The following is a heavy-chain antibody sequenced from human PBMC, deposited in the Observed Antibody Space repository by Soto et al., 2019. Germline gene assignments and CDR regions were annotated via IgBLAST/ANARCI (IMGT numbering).Heavy chain of an antibody. Sequence: QVQLVQSGAEVKKPGASVKVSCKASGYTFIDNYIHWVRQDPGQGLEWMGWLNPNSGNTNYARKLLGRVTMTRDTSVSTAYLELSRLSSDDTALYYCARGKGYSSGWPTGYWGQGTLVTVSS. CDR1: GYTFIDNY. V-gene: IGHV1-2*02. J-gene: IGHJ4*02. CDR3: ARGKGYSSGWPTGY. D-gene: IGHD6-19*01. CDR2: LNPNSGNT.